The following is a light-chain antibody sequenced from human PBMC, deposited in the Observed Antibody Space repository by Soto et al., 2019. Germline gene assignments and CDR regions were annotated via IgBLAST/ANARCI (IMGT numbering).Light chain of an antibody. CDR3: QHYGSSPYT. Sequence: EIVLTQSPGTLSLSPGERATLSCRASQSVSSSYLAWYQQKPGQAHTLLIYGASSRATGIPDRFSGSGSGTDFTLTISRLEPEDFAVYYCQHYGSSPYTFGQGTKLEI. CDR1: QSVSSSY. V-gene: IGKV3-20*01. J-gene: IGKJ2*01. CDR2: GAS.